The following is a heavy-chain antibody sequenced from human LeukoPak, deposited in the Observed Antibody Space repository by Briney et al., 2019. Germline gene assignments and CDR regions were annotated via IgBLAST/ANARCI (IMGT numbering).Heavy chain of an antibody. CDR3: AREVRDAMAPFFDV. V-gene: IGHV3-30-3*01. D-gene: IGHD2-2*01. J-gene: IGHJ4*02. CDR2: ISSDGTNK. Sequence: GGSLRLSCAASGFTFSSYAMHWVRHAPGNGLEWVAVISSDGTNKYYADSVKGRFTISRDNSKNTLYLQINSLRAEDTAVYDCAREVRDAMAPFFDVWGQGTLVTVSS. CDR1: GFTFSSYA.